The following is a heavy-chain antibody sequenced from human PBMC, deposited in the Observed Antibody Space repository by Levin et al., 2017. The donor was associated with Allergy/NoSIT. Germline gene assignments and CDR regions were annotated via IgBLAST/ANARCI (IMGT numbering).Heavy chain of an antibody. CDR2: IRSKANSYAT. J-gene: IGHJ4*02. Sequence: PGGSLRLSCAASGFTFSGSAMHWVRQASGKGLEWVGRIRSKANSYATAYAASVKGRFTISRDDSKNTAYLQMNSLKTEDTAVYYCTRRYCSSTSCWDYWGQGTLVTVSS. CDR3: TRRYCSSTSCWDY. V-gene: IGHV3-73*01. D-gene: IGHD2-2*01. CDR1: GFTFSGSA.